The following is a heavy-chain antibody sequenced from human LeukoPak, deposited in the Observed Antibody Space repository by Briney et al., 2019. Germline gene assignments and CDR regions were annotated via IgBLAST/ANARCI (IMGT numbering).Heavy chain of an antibody. J-gene: IGHJ4*02. V-gene: IGHV4-39*07. CDR2: IYYSGTT. D-gene: IGHD3-3*01. CDR3: AKGERFFPFS. CDR1: GGSISSSPYY. Sequence: SETLSLTCTVSGGSISSSPYYWGWIRQPPGKGLEWIGSIYYSGTTHYSPSLESRVTISVDTSKNQFSLKLSSVTAADTAVYYCAKGERFFPFSWGQGTLVTVSS.